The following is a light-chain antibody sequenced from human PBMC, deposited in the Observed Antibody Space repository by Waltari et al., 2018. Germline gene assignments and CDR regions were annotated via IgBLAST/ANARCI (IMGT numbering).Light chain of an antibody. CDR1: GSDVGGYKY. CDR3: CSYAGTYTFVL. CDR2: DVT. V-gene: IGLV2-11*01. Sequence: QSALTQPRSVSGSLGQSVTISCTGTGSDVGGYKYVSWYHQHPGKVPKLLIFDVTKRPSGVPPRFSGSKSGNTASLTISGLQADDEGDYYCCSYAGTYTFVLFGGGTQVTVL. J-gene: IGLJ2*01.